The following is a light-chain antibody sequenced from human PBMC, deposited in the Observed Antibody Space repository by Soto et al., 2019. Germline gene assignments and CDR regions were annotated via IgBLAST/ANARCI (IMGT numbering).Light chain of an antibody. J-gene: IGKJ1*01. CDR1: LSVFSNY. Sequence: EVVLTQSPGTLSLSPGDRATLSCRASLSVFSNYLAWYQQKPGQAPRLLIYGASGRATGIPDRFSGSGSGTDFTLTISRREPEDFAVYYCQQYGSSIRTFGQGTRVEIK. CDR2: GAS. CDR3: QQYGSSIRT. V-gene: IGKV3-20*01.